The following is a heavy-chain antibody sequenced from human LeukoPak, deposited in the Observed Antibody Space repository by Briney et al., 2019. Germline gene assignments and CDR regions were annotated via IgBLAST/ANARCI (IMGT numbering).Heavy chain of an antibody. V-gene: IGHV3-23*01. CDR1: GFTFSRLS. J-gene: IGHJ4*02. D-gene: IGHD3-22*01. CDR2: ISPDSRYI. Sequence: GGSLRLSCAASGFTFSRLSMSWVRRAPGKGLEWVSAISPDSRYIYYADSVKGRFTISRDNSKNALYLQMSSLRDEDAAVYYCTNVCKTILDSSGSRDFWGQGTLVTVSS. CDR3: TNVCKTILDSSGSRDF.